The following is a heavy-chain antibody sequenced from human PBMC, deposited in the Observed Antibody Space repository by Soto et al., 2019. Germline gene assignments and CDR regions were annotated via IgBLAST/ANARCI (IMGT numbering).Heavy chain of an antibody. D-gene: IGHD2-15*01. CDR3: PKVTSRWYVTGYFDY. V-gene: IGHV3-23*01. CDR2: ISGSGGST. CDR1: GFTFSGYA. Sequence: GGSLRLSCAASGFTFSGYAMSWVRQAPGKGLEWVSAISGSGGSTYYADSVKGRFTISRDNPKNTLYLQMNSLRAEDTAVYYCPKVTSRWYVTGYFDYWGQGILVTDSS. J-gene: IGHJ4*02.